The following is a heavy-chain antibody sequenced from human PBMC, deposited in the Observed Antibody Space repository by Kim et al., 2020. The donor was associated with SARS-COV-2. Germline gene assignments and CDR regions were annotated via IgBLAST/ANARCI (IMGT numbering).Heavy chain of an antibody. V-gene: IGHV3-11*01. CDR3: AREGVTTPNPYYYYGMDV. Sequence: GGSLRLSCAASGFTFSDYYMSWIRQAPGKGLEWVSYISSSGSTIYYADSVKGRFTISRDNAKNSLYLQMNSLRAEDTAVYYCAREGVTTPNPYYYYGMDVWGQGTTVTVSS. CDR2: ISSSGSTI. J-gene: IGHJ6*02. CDR1: GFTFSDYY. D-gene: IGHD4-17*01.